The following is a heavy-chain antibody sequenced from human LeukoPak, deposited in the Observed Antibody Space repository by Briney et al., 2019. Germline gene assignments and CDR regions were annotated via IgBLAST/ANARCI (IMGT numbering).Heavy chain of an antibody. J-gene: IGHJ4*02. V-gene: IGHV3-21*01. CDR2: ISSTATYM. Sequence: PGGSLRLSCASSGFSFRNYNMHWVRQAPGKGLEWVSSISSTATYMYYVDSVKGRFTISRDNAQNSLYLQMDSLRAEDTAVYYCATEGAVTVRGFDYWGQGTLVTVSS. CDR3: ATEGAVTVRGFDY. D-gene: IGHD3-10*02. CDR1: GFSFRNYN.